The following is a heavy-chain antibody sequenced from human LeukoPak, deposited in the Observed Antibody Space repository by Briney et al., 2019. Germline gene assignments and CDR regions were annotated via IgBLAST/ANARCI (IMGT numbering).Heavy chain of an antibody. V-gene: IGHV3-7*01. CDR3: ARYFAGSWQLFLGAFDI. CDR2: IKQDGSEK. J-gene: IGHJ3*02. Sequence: GGSLRLSCAASGFTFSSYWMSWVRQAPGKGLEWVANIKQDGSEKYYVDSVKGRFTISRDNAKNSLYLQMNSLRAEDTAVYYCARYFAGSWQLFLGAFDIWGQGTMVTVSS. CDR1: GFTFSSYW. D-gene: IGHD6-6*01.